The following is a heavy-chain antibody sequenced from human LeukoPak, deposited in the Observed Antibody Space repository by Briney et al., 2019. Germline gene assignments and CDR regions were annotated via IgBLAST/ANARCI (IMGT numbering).Heavy chain of an antibody. CDR2: IRYDGSNK. V-gene: IGHV3-30*02. Sequence: GGPLRLSCAASGFTFSSYGMHWVRQAPGKGLEWVTFIRYDGSNKYYADSVKGRFTISRDNAKNSLYLQMSSLRVDDTAVYYCARAGDVGAVDHWGQGTLVTVSS. D-gene: IGHD1-26*01. CDR3: ARAGDVGAVDH. CDR1: GFTFSSYG. J-gene: IGHJ4*02.